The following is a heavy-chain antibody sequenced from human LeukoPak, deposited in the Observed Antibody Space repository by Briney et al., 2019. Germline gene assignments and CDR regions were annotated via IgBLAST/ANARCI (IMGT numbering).Heavy chain of an antibody. V-gene: IGHV3-23*01. CDR1: GFTFSSYE. D-gene: IGHD3/OR15-3a*01. CDR2: ISGSGGST. Sequence: PGGSLRLSCATSGFTFSSYEMNWVRQAPRKGMEWVSAISGSGGSTSYADSATGRFTISKDNCKKTLYPQINSLRPPHTAAYNCAKTGTGYYDGNWFDPWGQGTLATVSS. CDR3: AKTGTGYYDGNWFDP. J-gene: IGHJ5*02.